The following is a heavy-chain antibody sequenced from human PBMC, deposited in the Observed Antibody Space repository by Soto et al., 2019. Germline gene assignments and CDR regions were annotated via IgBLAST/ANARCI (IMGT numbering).Heavy chain of an antibody. CDR3: ARGLRGHDYSYYYYYGMDV. V-gene: IGHV1-46*01. CDR1: GYTFTSYY. CDR2: INPSGGST. J-gene: IGHJ6*02. Sequence: ASVKVSCKASGYTFTSYYMHWVRQAPGQGLEWMGIINPSGGSTSYAQKFQGRVTMTRDTSTSTVYMELSSLRSEDTAVYYCARGLRGHDYSYYYYYGMDVWGQGTTVTVSS. D-gene: IGHD2-15*01.